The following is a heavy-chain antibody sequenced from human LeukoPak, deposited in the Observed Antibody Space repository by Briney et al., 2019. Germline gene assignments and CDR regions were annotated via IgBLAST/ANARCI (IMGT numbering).Heavy chain of an antibody. CDR3: ARSTAAPYYFDY. CDR2: IYDSGST. CDR1: GGSISSYY. Sequence: SESLSLTCTVSGGSISSYYCSWIRQPPGKGLEWIGYIYDSGSTNYNPSLKSRVTISVDTSKNQFSLKLSSVTAADTAVYYCARSTAAPYYFDYWGQGTLVTVSS. D-gene: IGHD2-21*02. J-gene: IGHJ4*02. V-gene: IGHV4-59*01.